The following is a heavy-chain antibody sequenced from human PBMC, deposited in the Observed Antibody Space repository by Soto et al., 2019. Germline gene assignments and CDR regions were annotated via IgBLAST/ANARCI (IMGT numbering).Heavy chain of an antibody. D-gene: IGHD6-6*01. Sequence: GASVKVSCKASGYTFTSYYMHWVRQAPGQGLEWMGVIIPSVGTARYSDMLGESVDIGRRRFMSKVYNELSSVRSEDTAVYYCDRDSSSSEGYFDYWGQGTLVSCSS. J-gene: IGHJ4*02. V-gene: IGHV1-46*04. CDR3: DRDSSSSEGYFDY. CDR1: GYTFTSYY. CDR2: IIPSVGTA.